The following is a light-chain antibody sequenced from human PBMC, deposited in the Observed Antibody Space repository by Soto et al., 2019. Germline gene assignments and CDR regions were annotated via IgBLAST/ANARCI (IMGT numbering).Light chain of an antibody. CDR3: SSSAGTNNHDV. J-gene: IGLJ1*01. CDR2: EVN. V-gene: IGLV2-8*01. Sequence: QSALTQPPSASGSPGQSVTISCTGTGSDIGGYNFVSWYQQHPGKVPKLIIYEVNKRPSGVPDRFSGSKSGNTASLTVSGLQADDEAGYYCSSSAGTNNHDVFGTGTKLTVL. CDR1: GSDIGGYNF.